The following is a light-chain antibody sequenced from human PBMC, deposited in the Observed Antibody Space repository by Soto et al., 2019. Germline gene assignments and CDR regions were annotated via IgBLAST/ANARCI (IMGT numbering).Light chain of an antibody. Sequence: EIVLTQSPGTLSLSPGERATLSCRASQSVSSNYLAWYQQKPGQAPSLLIYGASSRATGIPDRFSASGSGTDFTLTISSLEPEDFAVYYCQQRGDWPSFGQGTKLEI. CDR1: QSVSSNY. CDR3: QQRGDWPS. J-gene: IGKJ2*01. V-gene: IGKV3D-20*02. CDR2: GAS.